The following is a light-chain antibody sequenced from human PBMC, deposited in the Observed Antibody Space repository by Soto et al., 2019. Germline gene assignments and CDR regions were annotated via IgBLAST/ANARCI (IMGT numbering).Light chain of an antibody. V-gene: IGKV3-15*01. CDR2: AAS. CDR1: QSISIN. J-gene: IGKJ5*01. CDR3: QQYNNWIT. Sequence: EIVMTQSPATMSVSPGERAILSCRASQSISINLAWYQQKPGQAPRLLIYAASNRATGVPARFIGSWSGTEFTLTISSLTSEDFAVDYCQQYNNWITFGQGTRLEIK.